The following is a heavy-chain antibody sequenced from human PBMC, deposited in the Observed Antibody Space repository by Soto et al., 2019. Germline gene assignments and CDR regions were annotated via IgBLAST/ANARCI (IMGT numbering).Heavy chain of an antibody. CDR2: ISSSSSTI. V-gene: IGHV3-48*02. J-gene: IGHJ6*02. CDR3: ARDEVRGVILAYYYYGMDV. CDR1: GFTFSSYS. Sequence: GGSLRLSCAASGFTFSSYSMNWVRQAPGKGLEWVSYISSSSSTIYYADSVKGRFTISRDNAKNSLYLQMNSLRDEDTAVYYCARDEVRGVILAYYYYGMDVWGQGTTVTVSS. D-gene: IGHD3-10*01.